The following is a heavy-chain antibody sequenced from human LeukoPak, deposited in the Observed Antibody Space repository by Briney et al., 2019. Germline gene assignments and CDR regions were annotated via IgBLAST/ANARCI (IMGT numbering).Heavy chain of an antibody. D-gene: IGHD4-23*01. CDR1: GFTFSSYE. J-gene: IGHJ4*02. CDR2: ISSSGSTI. CDR3: ARGLRWLDY. V-gene: IGHV3-48*03. Sequence: PGGSLRLSCAASGFTFSSYEMNWVRQAPGKGLEWVSYISSSGSTIYYADSVKGRSTISRDSAKNSLYLQMNSLRAEDTAVYYCARGLRWLDYWGQGTLVTVSS.